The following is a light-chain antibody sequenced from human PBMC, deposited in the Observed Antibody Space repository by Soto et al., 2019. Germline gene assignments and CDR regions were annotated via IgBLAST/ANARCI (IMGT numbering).Light chain of an antibody. CDR1: SSDVGADKY. V-gene: IGLV2-14*01. CDR2: DVS. J-gene: IGLJ2*01. Sequence: QSALTQPASVSGSPGQSITISCTGTSSDVGADKYVSWYQQHPGKAPKLMIYDVSNRPSGVSNRFSGSKSGNTASLTISGLQAEDGADYYCASYTITTPVVFGGGTKLDRP. CDR3: ASYTITTPVV.